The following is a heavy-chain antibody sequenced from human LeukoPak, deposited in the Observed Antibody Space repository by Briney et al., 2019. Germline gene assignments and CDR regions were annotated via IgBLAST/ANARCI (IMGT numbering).Heavy chain of an antibody. CDR3: AKDNSGWLDY. V-gene: IGHV3-33*06. CDR1: GFTFSSYG. D-gene: IGHD6-19*01. CDR2: TWYDGSNK. Sequence: GRSLRLSCAASGFTFSSYGMHWVRQAPGKGLEWVAVTWYDGSNKYYADSVKGRFTISRDNSKNTLYLQMNSLRAEDTAVYYCAKDNSGWLDYWGQRTLVTVSS. J-gene: IGHJ4*02.